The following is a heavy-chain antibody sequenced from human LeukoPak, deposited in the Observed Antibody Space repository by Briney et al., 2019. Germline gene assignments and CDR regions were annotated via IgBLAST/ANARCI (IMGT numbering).Heavy chain of an antibody. Sequence: GGSLRLSCAASGFTFSSYSMNWVRQAPGKGLEWVSSISSSSSYIYYADSVKGRFTISRDNAKNSLYLQMNSLRAEDTAVYYCARDRSSRVKWFDPWGQGTLVTVSS. CDR3: ARDRSSRVKWFDP. V-gene: IGHV3-21*01. J-gene: IGHJ5*02. CDR1: GFTFSSYS. D-gene: IGHD2-2*01. CDR2: ISSSSSYI.